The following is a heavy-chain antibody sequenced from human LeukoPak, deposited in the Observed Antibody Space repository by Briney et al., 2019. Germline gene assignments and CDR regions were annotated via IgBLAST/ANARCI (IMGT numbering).Heavy chain of an antibody. J-gene: IGHJ4*02. Sequence: ASVKVSCKASGYTFTSYYMHWVRQAPGQGLEWMGRVNPNIGDSTYAQKFQGRVTVTRDTSISTAYMELSGLRSDDTAVYYCARVTTAGFDYWGQGTLVTVSS. V-gene: IGHV1-2*06. CDR2: VNPNIGDS. CDR3: ARVTTAGFDY. CDR1: GYTFTSYY. D-gene: IGHD6-13*01.